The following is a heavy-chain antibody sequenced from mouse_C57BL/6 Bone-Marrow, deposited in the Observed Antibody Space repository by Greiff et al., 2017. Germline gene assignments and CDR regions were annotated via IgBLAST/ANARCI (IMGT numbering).Heavy chain of an antibody. CDR1: GYSFTGYF. CDR2: INPYNGDT. CDR3: ARGGYGYDGDAMDY. J-gene: IGHJ4*01. V-gene: IGHV1-20*01. D-gene: IGHD2-2*01. Sequence: EVQLQQSGPELVKPGDSVKISCKASGYSFTGYFMNWVMQSHGKSLEWIGRINPYNGDTFYNQKFKGKATLTVDKSSSTAHMELRSLTSEDSAVYYCARGGYGYDGDAMDYWGQGTSVTVSS.